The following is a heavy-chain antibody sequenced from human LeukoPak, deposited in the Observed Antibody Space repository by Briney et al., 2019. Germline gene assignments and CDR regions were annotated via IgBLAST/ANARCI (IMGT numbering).Heavy chain of an antibody. J-gene: IGHJ6*02. D-gene: IGHD3-9*01. V-gene: IGHV4-4*02. Sequence: PSGTLSLTCAVSGGSISSSNWWSWVRQPPGKGLEWIGEIYHSGSTNYNPSLKSRVTMSVDKSKNQFSLKLSSVTAADTAVYYCASLTGYYPLYYYYGMDVWGQGTTVTVSS. CDR3: ASLTGYYPLYYYYGMDV. CDR2: IYHSGST. CDR1: GGSISSSNW.